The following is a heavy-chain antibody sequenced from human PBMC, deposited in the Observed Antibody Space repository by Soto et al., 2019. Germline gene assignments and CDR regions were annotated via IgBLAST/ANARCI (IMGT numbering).Heavy chain of an antibody. CDR1: GVTFDYYW. CDR3: ARGGEPDY. J-gene: IGHJ4*02. V-gene: IGHV3-74*01. Sequence: EVQLVESGGGLVQPGGTLRLSCVASGVTFDYYWMHWVRQAPGEGLMWVSRLQTDGTHPDYAASVKGRFTISRENAKNPLYLQMRDLRAEVTAVYYCARGGEPDYWGQGTVVTVSS. D-gene: IGHD2-21*01. CDR2: LQTDGTHP.